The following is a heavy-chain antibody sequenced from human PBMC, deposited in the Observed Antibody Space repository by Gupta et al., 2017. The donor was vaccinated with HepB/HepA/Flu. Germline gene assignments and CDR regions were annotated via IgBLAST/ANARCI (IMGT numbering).Heavy chain of an antibody. CDR3: AKDQADYSSSWFDY. V-gene: IGHV3-23*01. Sequence: EVQLSESGGGMVHPGGSLRHSGAASGLPFCSHPLRCVRQGPRKGLEWVSTMSGSGGSTYYADSVKGRFSISRDNSKNTLYLHMNSLRAEDTAVYYCAKDQADYSSSWFDYWGQGTLVTVSS. J-gene: IGHJ5*01. CDR2: MSGSGGST. D-gene: IGHD6-13*01. CDR1: GLPFCSHP.